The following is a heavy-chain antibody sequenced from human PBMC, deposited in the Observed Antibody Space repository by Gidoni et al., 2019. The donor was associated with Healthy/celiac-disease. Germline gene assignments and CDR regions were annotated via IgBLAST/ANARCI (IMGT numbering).Heavy chain of an antibody. CDR3: AREGVIDGSGNGNFDY. Sequence: QVQLQESGPGLVKPSQTLSLTCTVSGGSISSGDYYWSWIRQPPGKGLEWIGYIYYSGSTYYNPSLKSRVTISVDTSKNQFSLKLSSVTAADTAVYYCAREGVIDGSGNGNFDYWGQGTLVTVSS. CDR2: IYYSGST. CDR1: GGSISSGDYY. D-gene: IGHD3-10*01. V-gene: IGHV4-30-4*01. J-gene: IGHJ4*02.